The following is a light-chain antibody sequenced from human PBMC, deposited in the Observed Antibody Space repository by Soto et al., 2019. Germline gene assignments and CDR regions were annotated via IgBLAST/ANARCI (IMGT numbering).Light chain of an antibody. V-gene: IGKV3-20*01. CDR2: DTS. CDR1: QTVRNNY. Sequence: EFVLTQSPGTLSLPPGERATLSCRASQTVRNNYLAWYQQKPGQAPRLLIYDTSSRATGIPDRFSGGGSGTDFTLTISRLESEDFAVYYCQQFSSYPLTFGGGTRWIS. CDR3: QQFSSYPLT. J-gene: IGKJ4*01.